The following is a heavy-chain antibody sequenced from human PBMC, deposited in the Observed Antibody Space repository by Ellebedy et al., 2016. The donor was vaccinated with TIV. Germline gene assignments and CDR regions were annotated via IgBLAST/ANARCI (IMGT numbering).Heavy chain of an antibody. CDR2: INPNNGGT. V-gene: IGHV1-2*02. D-gene: IGHD3-10*01. Sequence: AASVKVSCKVSGYIFTDYYIHWFRQAPGQEFEWMGWINPNNGGTNYAQKFQDRVTMTRDTTISTVYMDLSRLTSDDTAVYYCTRRPSGGYFDYWGQGTLVPVSS. CDR3: TRRPSGGYFDY. CDR1: GYIFTDYY. J-gene: IGHJ4*02.